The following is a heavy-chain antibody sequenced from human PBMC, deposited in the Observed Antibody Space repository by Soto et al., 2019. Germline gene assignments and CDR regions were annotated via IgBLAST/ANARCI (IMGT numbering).Heavy chain of an antibody. J-gene: IGHJ6*02. V-gene: IGHV4-30-2*06. Sequence: PSETLSLNCTVSGGSISSGGYSWSWIRQSPEKGLEWLGCIYPTGSTYYHPSLKSRVTISIDTSRNQFSLNLTSVTAADTAVYYCARAPPGPSPRWVLWGQGTTVTVSS. D-gene: IGHD3-10*01. CDR3: ARAPPGPSPRWVL. CDR2: IYPTGST. CDR1: GGSISSGGYS.